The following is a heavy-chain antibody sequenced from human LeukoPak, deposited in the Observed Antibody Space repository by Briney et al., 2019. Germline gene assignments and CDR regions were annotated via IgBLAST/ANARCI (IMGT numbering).Heavy chain of an antibody. CDR3: AKDLLIQLWSSGGDY. CDR2: MSGSGMTP. J-gene: IGHJ4*02. Sequence: GGSLRLSCAASGFTFSSYAISWVRQAPGKGLEWVSTMSGSGMTPKYADSVKGRFTISRDNSNNTLYLQMNSLRAEDTAVYYCAKDLLIQLWSSGGDYWGQGTLVTVSS. D-gene: IGHD5-18*01. V-gene: IGHV3-23*01. CDR1: GFTFSSYA.